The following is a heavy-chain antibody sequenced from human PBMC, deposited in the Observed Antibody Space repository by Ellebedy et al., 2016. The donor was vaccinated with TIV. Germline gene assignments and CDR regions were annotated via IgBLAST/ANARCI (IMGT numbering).Heavy chain of an antibody. CDR3: ARVIYDYVWGSYRSDAFDI. CDR2: INPNSGGT. V-gene: IGHV1-2*02. CDR1: GYTFTGYY. D-gene: IGHD3-16*02. Sequence: ASVKVSXXASGYTFTGYYMHWVRQAPGQGLEWMGWINPNSGGTNYAQKFQGRVTMTRDTSISTAYMELSRLKSDDTAVYYCARVIYDYVWGSYRSDAFDIWGQGTMVTVSS. J-gene: IGHJ3*02.